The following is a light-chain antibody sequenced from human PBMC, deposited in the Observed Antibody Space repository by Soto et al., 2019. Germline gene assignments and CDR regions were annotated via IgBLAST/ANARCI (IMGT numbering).Light chain of an antibody. V-gene: IGKV1-17*01. J-gene: IGKJ4*01. CDR1: QGIRND. CDR2: AAS. Sequence: DIQMTQSPSSLSASVGDRVTITCRASQGIRNDLGWYQQKPGKAPKRLIYAASSLQSGVPSRFSGSRSRTAVTLSVASLQPDDSATYYCLQHNSYPLTFGGGTKVVIK. CDR3: LQHNSYPLT.